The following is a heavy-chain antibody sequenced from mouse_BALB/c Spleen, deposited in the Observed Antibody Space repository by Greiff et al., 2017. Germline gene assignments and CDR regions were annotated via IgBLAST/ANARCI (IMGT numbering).Heavy chain of an antibody. CDR2: ISYSGST. CDR1: GDSITSGY. J-gene: IGHJ3*01. Sequence: EVKLQESGPSLVKPSQTLSLTCSVTGDSITSGYWNWIRKFPGNKLEYMGYISYSGSTYYNPSLKSRISITRDTSKNQYYLQLNSVTTEDTATYYCARGASTMITTPFAYWGQGTLVTVSA. V-gene: IGHV3-8*02. CDR3: ARGASTMITTPFAY. D-gene: IGHD2-4*01.